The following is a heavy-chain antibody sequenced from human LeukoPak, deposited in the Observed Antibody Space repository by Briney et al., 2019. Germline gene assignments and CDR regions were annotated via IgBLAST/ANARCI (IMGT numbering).Heavy chain of an antibody. CDR3: AKGSSPLGHFDY. V-gene: IGHV3-23*01. J-gene: IGHJ4*02. Sequence: PGGSLRLSCAASGFTFSSYAMSWVRQAPGKGLEWVSAISGSGGSTYYADSVKGRFTISRDNSKNTLYLRMNSLRVEDTAVYYCAKGSSPLGHFDYWGQGTLVTVSS. CDR2: ISGSGGST. D-gene: IGHD6-13*01. CDR1: GFTFSSYA.